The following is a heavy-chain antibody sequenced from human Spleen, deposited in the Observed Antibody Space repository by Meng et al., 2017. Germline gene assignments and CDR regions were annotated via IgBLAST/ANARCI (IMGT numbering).Heavy chain of an antibody. V-gene: IGHV1-2*02. CDR2: INPNTGGT. CDR3: ARDWWSYYDY. D-gene: IGHD2-15*01. J-gene: IGHJ4*02. Sequence: ASVKVSCKASGYTFAGYYLHWVRQAPGQGLEWLGWINPNTGGTNYAQNFQGRVTMTRDTSISTAYMELSSLRSDDTAVYYCARDWWSYYDYWGQGTLVTVSS. CDR1: GYTFAGYY.